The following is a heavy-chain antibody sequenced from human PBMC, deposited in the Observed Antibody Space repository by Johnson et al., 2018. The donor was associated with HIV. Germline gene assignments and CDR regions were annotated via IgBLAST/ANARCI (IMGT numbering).Heavy chain of an antibody. Sequence: EQLVESGGGVVRPGGSLRLSCAASGFTFDDYGMSWVRQAPGKGLEWVSGINWNGGSTGYADSVKGRFTISRDNAKRSLYLQMNSLRVEDTALFFCARDRYPPYDAFDMWGQGTMVTVSP. J-gene: IGHJ3*02. V-gene: IGHV3-20*04. D-gene: IGHD1-1*01. CDR2: INWNGGST. CDR1: GFTFDDYG. CDR3: ARDRYPPYDAFDM.